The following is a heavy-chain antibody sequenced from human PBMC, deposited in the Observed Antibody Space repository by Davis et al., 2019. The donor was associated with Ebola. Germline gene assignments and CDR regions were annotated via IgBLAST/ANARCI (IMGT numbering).Heavy chain of an antibody. D-gene: IGHD2-2*01. J-gene: IGHJ6*03. Sequence: PSETLSLTCTVSGGSISPYYWSWIRQPPGKGLEWIGYIEYSGRTEYIPSLKSRVTMSVDTSKNQFSLELSSVTAADTAVYHCARSGEVVAAASYYYYYYYMDVWGKGTTVTVSS. CDR2: IEYSGRT. CDR3: ARSGEVVAAASYYYYYYYMDV. V-gene: IGHV4-59*01. CDR1: GGSISPYY.